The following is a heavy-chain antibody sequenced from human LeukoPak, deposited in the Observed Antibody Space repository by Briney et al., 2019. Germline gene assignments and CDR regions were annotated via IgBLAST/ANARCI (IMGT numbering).Heavy chain of an antibody. Sequence: CXVXXGXXXGXXWSXXXQXXXXXXXXXGEINHSGSTNYNPSLKSRVTISVDTSKNQFSLKLSSVTAADTAVYYCARQSGWQQLAEAFDIWGQGTMVTVSS. V-gene: IGHV4-34*01. CDR3: ARQSGWQQLAEAFDI. CDR1: XGXXXGXX. CDR2: INHSGST. D-gene: IGHD6-13*01. J-gene: IGHJ3*02.